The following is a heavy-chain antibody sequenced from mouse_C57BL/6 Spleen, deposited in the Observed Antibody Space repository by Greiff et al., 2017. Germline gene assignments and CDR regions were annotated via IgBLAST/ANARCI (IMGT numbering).Heavy chain of an antibody. CDR1: GYTFTDYE. Sequence: VKLMESGAELVRPGASVTLSCKASGYTFTDYEMHWVKQTPVHGLEWIGAIDPETGGTAYNQKFKGKAILTADKSSSTAYMELRSLTSEDSAVYYCTRGKLYWGQGTTLTVSS. J-gene: IGHJ2*01. V-gene: IGHV1-15*01. CDR2: IDPETGGT. CDR3: TRGKLY.